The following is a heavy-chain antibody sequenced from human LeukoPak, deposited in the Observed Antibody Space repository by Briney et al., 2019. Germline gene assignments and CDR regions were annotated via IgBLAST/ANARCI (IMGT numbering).Heavy chain of an antibody. V-gene: IGHV4-59*01. CDR3: ARDLRGSGSYYYYYYGMDV. J-gene: IGHJ6*02. Sequence: SETLSLTCTISGGYISNYYWRWIRQRPGKGLEWIGYIYYSGSTNYNPSLKSRVTMSVDTSKNQFSLKLSSVTAADTAVYYCARDLRGSGSYYYYYYGMDVWGPGTTVTVSS. CDR2: IYYSGST. CDR1: GGYISNYY. D-gene: IGHD3-10*01.